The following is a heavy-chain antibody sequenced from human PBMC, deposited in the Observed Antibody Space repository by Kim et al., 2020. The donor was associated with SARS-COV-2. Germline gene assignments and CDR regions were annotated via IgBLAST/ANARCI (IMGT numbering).Heavy chain of an antibody. V-gene: IGHV3-43*02. CDR3: AKAGRYYDFWSGYRREFGY. CDR2: ISGEGGSK. Sequence: GGSLRLTGTASGFTFDDYDMHWVRLAPGKGLEWVSIISGEGGSKYYADAVKGRFTIARDNSKNSLYLQMNSLRTEDTAWYYCAKAGRYYDFWSGYRREFGYWGQGTLVTVSS. CDR1: GFTFDDYD. D-gene: IGHD3-3*01. J-gene: IGHJ4*02.